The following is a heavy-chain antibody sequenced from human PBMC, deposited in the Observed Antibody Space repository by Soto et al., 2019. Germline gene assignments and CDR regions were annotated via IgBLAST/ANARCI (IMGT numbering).Heavy chain of an antibody. CDR3: ARDTESNRYND. V-gene: IGHV1-18*01. Sequence: QVQVLQSGPEVKRPGASVTVSCKTSGYTFITIGITWVRQAPGQGLQGVGWISPDNGNRKSAQRLQGRVTLTTDTSASTAYMELRSLTSDDTAMYYCARDTESNRYNDWGQGTLVTVSS. CDR1: GYTFITIG. D-gene: IGHD1-20*01. J-gene: IGHJ1*01. CDR2: ISPDNGNR.